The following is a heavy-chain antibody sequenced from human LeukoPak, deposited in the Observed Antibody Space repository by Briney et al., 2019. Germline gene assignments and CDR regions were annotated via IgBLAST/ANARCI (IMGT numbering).Heavy chain of an antibody. V-gene: IGHV1-2*02. CDR1: GYTFTGYY. CDR3: ASGYSYSTGSPYYYYYIDV. CDR2: INPNSGGT. J-gene: IGHJ6*03. Sequence: GASVKVSCKASGYTFTGYYMHWVRQAPGQGLEWMGWINPNSGGTNYAQKFQGRVTMTRDTSISTAYMELSRLRSDDTAVYYCASGYSYSTGSPYYYYYIDVWDKGTTVTVSS. D-gene: IGHD6-13*01.